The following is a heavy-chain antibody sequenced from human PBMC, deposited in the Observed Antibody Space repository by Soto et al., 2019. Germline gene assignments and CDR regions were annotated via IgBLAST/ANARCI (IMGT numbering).Heavy chain of an antibody. Sequence: EVQLLESGGDLVQPGGSLRLSCVASGFTFSAYAMSWVRQVPGKGLEWVSSISDGGERTDYRDSVRGRFTISRDNARFTLHLQMNSLRVDDTAIYFCARDRATDFGLDVWGPGTTFTVSS. CDR2: ISDGGERT. CDR3: ARDRATDFGLDV. J-gene: IGHJ6*01. V-gene: IGHV3-23*01. CDR1: GFTFSAYA. D-gene: IGHD3-3*01.